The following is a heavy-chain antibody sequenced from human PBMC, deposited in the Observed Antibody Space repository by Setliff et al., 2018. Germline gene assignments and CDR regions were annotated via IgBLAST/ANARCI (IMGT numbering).Heavy chain of an antibody. CDR3: ARQVSWFDP. V-gene: IGHV4-38-2*01. CDR2: IYHSGST. Sequence: SETLSLTCAVSGYSISSGYYWGWIRQPPGKGLEWIGSIYHSGSTYYNPSLKSRVTISIDTSKNQFSLKLSSVTAADTAVYYCARQVSWFDPWGQGTLVTVSS. J-gene: IGHJ5*02. CDR1: GYSISSGYY.